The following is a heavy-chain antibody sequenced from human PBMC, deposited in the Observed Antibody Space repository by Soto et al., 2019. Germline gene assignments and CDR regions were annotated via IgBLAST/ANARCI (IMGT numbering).Heavy chain of an antibody. CDR1: GYSFTSYW. CDR2: IDPSDSYT. V-gene: IGHV5-10-1*01. J-gene: IGHJ6*02. Sequence: PGESLKISCKGSGYSFTSYWISWVRQMPGKGLEWMGRIDPSDSYTNYSPSFQGHVTISADKSISTAYLQWSSLKASDTAMYYCARLKPMCFSMFGVASAHPYCGMDVWGQGTTVTVSS. CDR3: ARLKPMCFSMFGVASAHPYCGMDV. D-gene: IGHD3-3*01.